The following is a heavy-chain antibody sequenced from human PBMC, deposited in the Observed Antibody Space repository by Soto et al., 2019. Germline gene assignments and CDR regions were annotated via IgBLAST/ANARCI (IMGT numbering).Heavy chain of an antibody. D-gene: IGHD3-10*01. Sequence: SETLSLTCTVSAGSISSSSYYWGWIRQPPGKGLEWIGSIYYSGSTYYNPSLKSRVTISVDTSNNQFSLKLTFVTAADTAVYYCASLSDYGSGSSGMDVWGQGTTVTVSS. J-gene: IGHJ6*02. V-gene: IGHV4-39*01. CDR1: AGSISSSSYY. CDR2: IYYSGST. CDR3: ASLSDYGSGSSGMDV.